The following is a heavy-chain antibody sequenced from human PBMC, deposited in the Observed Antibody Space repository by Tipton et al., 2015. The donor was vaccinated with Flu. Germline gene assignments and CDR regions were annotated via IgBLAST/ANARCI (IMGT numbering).Heavy chain of an antibody. J-gene: IGHJ5*02. CDR2: IYYSGST. V-gene: IGHV4-39*01. D-gene: IGHD3-3*01. CDR3: ARVLRFLEWLLSP. CDR1: GGSISSSSYY. Sequence: TLSLTCTVSGGSISSSSYYWGWIRQPPGKGLEWIGSIYYSGSTYYNPSLKSRVTISVDTSKNQFSLKLSSVTAADTAVYYCARVLRFLEWLLSPWGQGTLVTVSS.